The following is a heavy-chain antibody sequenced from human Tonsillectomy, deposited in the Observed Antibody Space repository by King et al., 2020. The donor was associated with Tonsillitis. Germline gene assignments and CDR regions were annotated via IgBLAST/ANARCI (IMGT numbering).Heavy chain of an antibody. CDR3: ARADSSSCDLVVGFDP. Sequence: VQLVASGAEVKKPGASVTVSCKASGYTFTSYGISWVRQAPGPGLEWMGWISAYNGNTNYAQQLQGRVTMTTDTSTSTAYMEMRSLRSDDTAVYYCARADSSSCDLVVGFDPGGQGTLVTVSS. V-gene: IGHV1-18*01. D-gene: IGHD6-13*01. CDR1: GYTFTSYG. CDR2: ISAYNGNT. J-gene: IGHJ5*02.